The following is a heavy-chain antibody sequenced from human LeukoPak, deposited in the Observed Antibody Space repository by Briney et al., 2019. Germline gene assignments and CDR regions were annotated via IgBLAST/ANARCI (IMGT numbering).Heavy chain of an antibody. J-gene: IGHJ4*02. CDR3: ARDSGHSRSGDY. CDR1: GGTFSSYA. D-gene: IGHD3-10*01. V-gene: IGHV1-69*05. Sequence: ASVKVSCKASGGTFSSYAISWVRQAPGQGLEWMGGIIPIFGTANYAQKFQGRVTMTRDTSTSTVYMELSSLRSEDTAVYYCARDSGHSRSGDYWGQGTLVTVSS. CDR2: IIPIFGTA.